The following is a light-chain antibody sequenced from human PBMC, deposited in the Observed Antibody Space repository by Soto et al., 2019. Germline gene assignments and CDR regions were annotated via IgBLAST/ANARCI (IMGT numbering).Light chain of an antibody. Sequence: QSVLTQPASVSGSPGQSITISCTGTTSDVGGYPYVSWYQQHPGIAPKLMIYEVAHRPSGVSNRFSGSKSGNTASLTISGLQAEDEADYYCSSFTSSNTLLFGGGTQLTVL. CDR2: EVA. J-gene: IGLJ3*02. CDR3: SSFTSSNTLL. CDR1: TSDVGGYPY. V-gene: IGLV2-14*01.